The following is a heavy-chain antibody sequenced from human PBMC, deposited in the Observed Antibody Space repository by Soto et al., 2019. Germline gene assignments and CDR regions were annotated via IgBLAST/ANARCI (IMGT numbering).Heavy chain of an antibody. D-gene: IGHD6-19*01. CDR3: AKADGEQWLIPHLDN. CDR2: ISCCGGST. CDR1: GFNFKKFA. J-gene: IGHJ4*02. V-gene: IGHV3-23*01. Sequence: VQLLESGGGVVQPGGSLRLSCVASGFNFKKFAMAWVRQAPGEGLEWVSGISCCGGSTSYADSVKGRFSTARDDSKNTLSLQMNGLRVEDTAQYFCAKADGEQWLIPHLDNWGQGTLVTVS.